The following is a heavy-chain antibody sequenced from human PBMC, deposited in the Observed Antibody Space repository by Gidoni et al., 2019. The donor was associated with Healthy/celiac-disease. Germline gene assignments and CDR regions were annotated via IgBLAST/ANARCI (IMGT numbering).Heavy chain of an antibody. D-gene: IGHD7-27*01. CDR3: TRGFWGLYYYYGMDV. J-gene: IGHJ6*02. Sequence: EVQLVESGGGLVQPGRSLRLSCTASGFTFGDYAMSWVRQAPGKGLEWVGFIRSKAYGGTTEYAASVKGRFTISRDDSKSIGYLQMNSLKTEDTAVYYCTRGFWGLYYYYGMDVWGQGTTVTVSS. V-gene: IGHV3-49*04. CDR1: GFTFGDYA. CDR2: IRSKAYGGTT.